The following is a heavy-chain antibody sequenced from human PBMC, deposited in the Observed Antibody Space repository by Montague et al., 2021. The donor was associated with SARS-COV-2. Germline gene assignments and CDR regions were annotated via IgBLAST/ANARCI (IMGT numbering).Heavy chain of an antibody. V-gene: IGHV4-31*03. CDR2: IYYSGSN. CDR3: ARVQGISFIVVVIGGFDV. D-gene: IGHD3-22*01. Sequence: TLSLTCTVYGGSISSGGYYWSCIRQHPGKGLEWIGYIYYSGSNYYNPSLKIRVTISVDTSKNPFSLKLSSVTAADTAVYYCARVQGISFIVVVIGGFDVWGQGTMVTVSS. CDR1: GGSISSGGYY. J-gene: IGHJ3*01.